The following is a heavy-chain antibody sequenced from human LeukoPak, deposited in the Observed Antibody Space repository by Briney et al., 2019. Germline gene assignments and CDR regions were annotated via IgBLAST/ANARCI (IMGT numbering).Heavy chain of an antibody. CDR2: IYYSGST. CDR1: GGSISSYY. CDR3: ARSGFSYYFDH. D-gene: IGHD5-12*01. Sequence: SETLSLTCTVSGGSISSYYWSWIRQPPGKGLEWIGYIYYSGSTNYNPSLKSRVTISVDTSKNQFSLKLSSVTAADTAVYYCARSGFSYYFDHWGRGSLVSVSS. J-gene: IGHJ4*02. V-gene: IGHV4-59*08.